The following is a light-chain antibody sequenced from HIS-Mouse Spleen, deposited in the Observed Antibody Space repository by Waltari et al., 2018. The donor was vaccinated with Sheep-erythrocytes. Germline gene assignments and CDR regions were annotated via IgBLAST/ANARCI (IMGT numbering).Light chain of an antibody. J-gene: IGKJ3*01. CDR1: QSVSSSY. CDR3: QQYGSSRQQTFT. Sequence: EIVLTQSPGTLSLSPGERATLSCRASQSVSSSYFAWYQQKPGQAPRLLIYGASRRATGIPDRFSGSGSGTDFTLTISRLEPEDFAVYYCQQYGSSRQQTFTFGPGTKVDIK. V-gene: IGKV3-20*01. CDR2: GAS.